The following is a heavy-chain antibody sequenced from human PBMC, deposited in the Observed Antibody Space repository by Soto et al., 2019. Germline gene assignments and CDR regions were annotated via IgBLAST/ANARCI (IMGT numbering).Heavy chain of an antibody. Sequence: GGSLRLSCAASGFTVGNNYMSWVRQAPGKGLEWVSLIYSTGTTKYADSVKGRFTVSRDNAKNTLYLQMNSLRAEDTAVYYCAKDGRGSGSHYNSFGYWGQGTLVTVSS. CDR2: IYSTGTT. D-gene: IGHD3-10*01. CDR3: AKDGRGSGSHYNSFGY. CDR1: GFTVGNNY. J-gene: IGHJ4*02. V-gene: IGHV3-53*01.